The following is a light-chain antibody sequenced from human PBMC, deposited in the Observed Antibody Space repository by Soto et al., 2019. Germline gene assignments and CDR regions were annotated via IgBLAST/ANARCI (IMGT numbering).Light chain of an antibody. CDR1: QNIAHDY. CDR2: DAS. Sequence: ALTQSPGTLSLSPGARATLSCRASQNIAHDYLTWYQPNPGEAPRLLIYDASTRATGIPDRFSGSGSGTDFTPNISSLPDEDFAMYYCKQYGSSPCTFGQGTKVDIK. J-gene: IGKJ1*01. CDR3: KQYGSSPCT. V-gene: IGKV3-20*01.